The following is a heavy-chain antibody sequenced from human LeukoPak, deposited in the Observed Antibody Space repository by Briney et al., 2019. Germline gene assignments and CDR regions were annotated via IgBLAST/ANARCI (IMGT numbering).Heavy chain of an antibody. CDR1: GYTFTGYH. CDR2: INPNSGGT. D-gene: IGHD6-19*01. CDR3: ASRSSGWSSFDY. J-gene: IGHJ4*02. Sequence: ASVKVSCKASGYTFTGYHMHWVRQAPGQGLEWMGWINPNSGGTNYAQKFQGRVTMTRDTSISTAYMELSRLRSDDTAVYYCASRSSGWSSFDYWGQGTLVTVSS. V-gene: IGHV1-2*02.